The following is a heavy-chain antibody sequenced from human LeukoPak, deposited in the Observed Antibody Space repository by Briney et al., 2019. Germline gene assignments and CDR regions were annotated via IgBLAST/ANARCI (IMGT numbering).Heavy chain of an antibody. J-gene: IGHJ5*02. Sequence: ASEKVSCKASGYTFTSYGISWVRQAPGQGLEWMGWINPNSGGTNYAQKFQGSATMTRDTSISTAYMELSRLRSDDTAVYYCARGAYSRGWRVWNWFDHWGQGTLVTVSS. CDR1: GYTFTSYG. CDR2: INPNSGGT. D-gene: IGHD6-19*01. CDR3: ARGAYSRGWRVWNWFDH. V-gene: IGHV1-2*02.